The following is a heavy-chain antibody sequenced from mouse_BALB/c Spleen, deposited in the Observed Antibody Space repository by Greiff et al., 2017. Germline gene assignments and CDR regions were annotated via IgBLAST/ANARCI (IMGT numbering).Heavy chain of an antibody. CDR3: VRHGKYYGNSYAMDY. J-gene: IGHJ4*01. CDR2: IRSKSNNYAT. D-gene: IGHD2-1*01. CDR1: GFTFNTYA. Sequence: EVKLMESGGGLVQPKGSLKLSCAASGFTFNTYAMNWVRQAPGKGLEWVARIRSKSNNYATYYADSVKDRFTISRDDSQSMLYLQMNNLKTEDTAMYYCVRHGKYYGNSYAMDYWGQGTSVTVSS. V-gene: IGHV10-1*02.